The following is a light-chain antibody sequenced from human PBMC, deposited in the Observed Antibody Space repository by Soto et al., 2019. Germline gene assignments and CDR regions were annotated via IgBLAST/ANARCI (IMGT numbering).Light chain of an antibody. V-gene: IGLV2-14*01. CDR1: SRDVGGYNY. CDR3: SSHTSTSTWV. CDR2: EVG. J-gene: IGLJ3*02. Sequence: QSVLTQPPSASGSPGQSVTISCTGTSRDVGGYNYVSWYQQHPGKAPKLIIFEVGDRPSGVSNRFSGSKSGYTASLTISGLQAEDEADYYCSSHTSTSTWVFGAGTKLTVL.